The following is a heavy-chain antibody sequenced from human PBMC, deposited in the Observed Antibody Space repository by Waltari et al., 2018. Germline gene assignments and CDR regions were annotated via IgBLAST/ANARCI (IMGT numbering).Heavy chain of an antibody. Sequence: QVQLQESGPGLVKPSETLSLTCTVSGGSISSYYWSWIRQPPGKGLEWIGYIYYSGSTNYNPSLKSRVTISVDTSKNQFSLKLSSVTAADTAVYYCARDPGYSYGYWGRFYGMDVWGQGTTVTVSS. CDR2: IYYSGST. J-gene: IGHJ6*02. D-gene: IGHD5-18*01. V-gene: IGHV4-59*01. CDR3: ARDPGYSYGYWGRFYGMDV. CDR1: GGSISSYY.